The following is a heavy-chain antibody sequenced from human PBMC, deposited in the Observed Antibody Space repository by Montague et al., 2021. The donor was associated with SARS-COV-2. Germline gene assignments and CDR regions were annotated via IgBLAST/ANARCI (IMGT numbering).Heavy chain of an antibody. CDR3: VRSFYCSSSSCSGSYYYGMDL. CDR1: GFTFSSHA. Sequence: PLRLSCPASGFTFSSHAMSWVRQAPGKGLEWVSAISGSGYSTYYVDSVKGRFTISRDNSKSTLHLLMNSLRAEDTAVYYCVRSFYCSSSSCSGSYYYGMDLWGQGTTVTVSS. D-gene: IGHD2-2*01. J-gene: IGHJ6*02. CDR2: ISGSGYST. V-gene: IGHV3-23*01.